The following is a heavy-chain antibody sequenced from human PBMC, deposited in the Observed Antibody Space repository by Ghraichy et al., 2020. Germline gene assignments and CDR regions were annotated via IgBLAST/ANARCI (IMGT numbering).Heavy chain of an antibody. CDR1: GYTLTELS. Sequence: ASVKVSCKVSGYTLTELSMHWVRQAPGKGLEWMGGFDPEDGETIYAQKFQGRVTMTEDTSTDTAYMELSSLRSEDTAVYYCATAGAAGTGLAFDIWGQGTMVTVSS. CDR3: ATAGAAGTGLAFDI. J-gene: IGHJ3*02. D-gene: IGHD6-13*01. V-gene: IGHV1-24*01. CDR2: FDPEDGET.